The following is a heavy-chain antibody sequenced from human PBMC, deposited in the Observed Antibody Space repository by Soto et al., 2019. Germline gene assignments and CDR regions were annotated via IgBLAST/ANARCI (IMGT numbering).Heavy chain of an antibody. Sequence: ASVKVSCKASGYSFTAYSLYWVRQAPGQGLEWMGWVNTNNGDTSYSQNIQDRVTMTRYTAISTAYMELTGLTSDDKAVYYCGRPTVARHLVYLGQGTLVTVSS. D-gene: IGHD6-6*01. J-gene: IGHJ4*02. CDR1: GYSFTAYS. CDR2: VNTNNGDT. V-gene: IGHV1-2*02. CDR3: GRPTVARHLVY.